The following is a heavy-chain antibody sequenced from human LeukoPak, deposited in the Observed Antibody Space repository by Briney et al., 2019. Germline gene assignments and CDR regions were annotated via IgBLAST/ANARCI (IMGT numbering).Heavy chain of an antibody. J-gene: IGHJ4*02. CDR3: ASETKHTVDY. D-gene: IGHD2-21*01. V-gene: IGHV4-39*01. CDR2: IYYSGST. CDR1: GGSISSSSYY. Sequence: SETLSLTCTVSGGSISSSSYYWGWIRQPPGKGLEWIGSIYYSGSTYYNPSLKSRVTISVDTSKNQFSLKLSPVTAADTAVYYCASETKHTVDYWGQGTLVTVSS.